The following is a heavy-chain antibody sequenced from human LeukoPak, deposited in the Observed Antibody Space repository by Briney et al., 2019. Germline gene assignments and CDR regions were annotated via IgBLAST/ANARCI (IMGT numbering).Heavy chain of an antibody. D-gene: IGHD3-16*02. V-gene: IGHV3-23*01. CDR3: AKDLAYDYVWGSYQRDY. Sequence: PGGSLRLSCAASGCTFSSYAMSWVRQAPGKGLEWVSAISGSGGSTYYADSVKGRFTISRDNSKNTLYLQMNSLRAEDTAVYYCAKDLAYDYVWGSYQRDYWGQGTLVTVSS. CDR2: ISGSGGST. CDR1: GCTFSSYA. J-gene: IGHJ4*02.